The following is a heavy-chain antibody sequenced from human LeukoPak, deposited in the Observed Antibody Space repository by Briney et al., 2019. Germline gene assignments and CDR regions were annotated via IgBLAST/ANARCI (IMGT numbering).Heavy chain of an antibody. D-gene: IGHD5-18*01. V-gene: IGHV3-13*01. Sequence: LAGGSLRLSCAASGFTFSTHDMHWVRQATGKGLEWVSAIGTAGDTYYPGSVKGRFTVSREDGKNSLYLQMNSLGAGDTAVYYCARRYGSNYGPLAFWGQGTLVTVSS. CDR2: IGTAGDT. CDR1: GFTFSTHD. CDR3: ARRYGSNYGPLAF. J-gene: IGHJ4*02.